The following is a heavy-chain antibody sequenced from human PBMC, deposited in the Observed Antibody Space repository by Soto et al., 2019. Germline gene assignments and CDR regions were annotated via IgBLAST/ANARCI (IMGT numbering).Heavy chain of an antibody. Sequence: ASVKVSCKASGYTFTGYYMHWVRQAPGQGLEWMGWINPNSGGTNYAQKFQGRVTMTRDTSISTAYMELSRLRSDDTAVYYCARSRYCSGGSCYAWFDPWGQGTLVTVSS. CDR3: ARSRYCSGGSCYAWFDP. V-gene: IGHV1-2*02. CDR1: GYTFTGYY. D-gene: IGHD2-15*01. J-gene: IGHJ5*02. CDR2: INPNSGGT.